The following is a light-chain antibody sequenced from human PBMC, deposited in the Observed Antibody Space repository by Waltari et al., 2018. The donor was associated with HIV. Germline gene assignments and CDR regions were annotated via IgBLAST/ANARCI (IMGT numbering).Light chain of an antibody. CDR3: SSYTISSTLVV. J-gene: IGLJ2*01. CDR2: EVS. CDR1: SSDVGGYNY. V-gene: IGLV2-14*01. Sequence: QSALTQPASVSGSPGQSITISCTGTSSDVGGYNYVSWYQQHPGKAPKFMIYEVSNRSSGVSNLFAGSKSGNTASLTISWLQSEYEADYYCSSYTISSTLVVFGGGTKLTVL.